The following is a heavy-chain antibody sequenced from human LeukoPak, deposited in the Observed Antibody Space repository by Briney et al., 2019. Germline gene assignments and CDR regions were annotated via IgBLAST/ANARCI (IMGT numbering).Heavy chain of an antibody. V-gene: IGHV3-23*01. CDR3: AKHSTVTTIGWFDP. J-gene: IGHJ5*02. CDR1: GGSISSYY. D-gene: IGHD4-17*01. CDR2: ISGSGGST. Sequence: ETLSLTCTVSGGSISSYYWSWVRQAPGKGLEWVSAISGSGGSTYYADSVKGRFTISRDNSKNTLYLQMNSLRAEDTAVYYCAKHSTVTTIGWFDPWGQGTLVTVSS.